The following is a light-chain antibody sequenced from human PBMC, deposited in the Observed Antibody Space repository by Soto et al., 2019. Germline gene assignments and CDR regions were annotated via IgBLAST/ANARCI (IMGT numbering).Light chain of an antibody. V-gene: IGLV2-14*01. Sequence: QSVLTQPASVSGSPGQSITISCTGTSSDVGGYNYVSWYQQHPGKAPKLMIYEVSNRPSGVSNRFSGSKSGNTASLTISGLQAEDEADYYCCSYTSSSTPYVFGTGTKVTVL. CDR3: CSYTSSSTPYV. J-gene: IGLJ1*01. CDR1: SSDVGGYNY. CDR2: EVS.